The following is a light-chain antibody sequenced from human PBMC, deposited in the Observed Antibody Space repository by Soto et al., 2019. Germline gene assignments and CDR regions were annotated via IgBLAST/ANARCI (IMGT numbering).Light chain of an antibody. J-gene: IGKJ2*01. CDR1: KDIRND. V-gene: IGKV1-6*01. CDR2: AAS. Sequence: AIKITQPPSSLSESVGTKATITSRESKDIRNDLGWYQQKPGKAPKVLIYAASTLQSGVPSRFSGSGSGTDFTLTISSLQPEDFATYYCLQDYSYPRSFGQGTKLEIK. CDR3: LQDYSYPRS.